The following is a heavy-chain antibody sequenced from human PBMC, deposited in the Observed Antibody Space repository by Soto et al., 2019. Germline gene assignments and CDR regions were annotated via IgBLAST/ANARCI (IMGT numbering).Heavy chain of an antibody. CDR1: GFTFSSYA. CDR3: AKDRKLTGGDRTTYWFDP. V-gene: IGHV3-23*01. J-gene: IGHJ5*02. D-gene: IGHD2-21*01. CDR2: ISGSGGST. Sequence: GGSLRLSCAASGFTFSSYAMSWVRQAPGKGLEWVSAISGSGGSTYYADSVKGRFTISRDNSKNTLYLQMNSLRAEDTAVYYCAKDRKLTGGDRTTYWFDPWGQGTLVTVSS.